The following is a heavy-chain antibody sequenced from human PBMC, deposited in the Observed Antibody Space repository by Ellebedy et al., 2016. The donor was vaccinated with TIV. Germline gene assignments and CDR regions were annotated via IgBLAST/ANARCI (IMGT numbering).Heavy chain of an antibody. D-gene: IGHD3-22*01. CDR2: IWYDGNNK. CDR3: AKNRSPTMIALDF. J-gene: IGHJ4*02. CDR1: GFTFSSYG. Sequence: GESLKISCEASGFTFSSYGMHWVRQAPGKGLEWVAVIWYDGNNKYYANSVKGRFTISRDNSKNTLYLQMSSLRADDTAIYYCAKNRSPTMIALDFWGQGTLVTVSS. V-gene: IGHV3-33*06.